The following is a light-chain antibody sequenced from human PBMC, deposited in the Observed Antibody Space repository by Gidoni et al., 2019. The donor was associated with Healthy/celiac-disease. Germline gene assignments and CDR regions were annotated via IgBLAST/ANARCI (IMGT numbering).Light chain of an antibody. CDR3: SSYAGSNNLYV. CDR2: EVS. CDR1: SSDVGGYNY. V-gene: IGLV2-8*01. Sequence: QSALTQPPPASGSPGQSATISCTGTSSDVGGYNYVSWYQQHQGKAPKLMIYEVSKRPSGVPDRFSGSKSGNTASLTVSGLQAEDEADYYCSSYAGSNNLYVFGTGTKVTVL. J-gene: IGLJ1*01.